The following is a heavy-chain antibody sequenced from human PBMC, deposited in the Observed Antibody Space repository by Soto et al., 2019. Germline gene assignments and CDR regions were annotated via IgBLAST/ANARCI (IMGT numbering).Heavy chain of an antibody. Sequence: GGSLRLSCAASGFTFRHYWMTWVRQGPGKALEWVANVNLDGSEKAYVDSVKGRFSISRDNARNSVDLQMNSLRGDDTSIYYCARIXIRVSETSAYPTFYFDNWGQGALVTVSS. CDR2: VNLDGSEK. D-gene: IGHD3-16*01. V-gene: IGHV3-7*01. J-gene: IGHJ4*02. CDR1: GFTFRHYW. CDR3: ARIXIRVSETSAYPTFYFDN.